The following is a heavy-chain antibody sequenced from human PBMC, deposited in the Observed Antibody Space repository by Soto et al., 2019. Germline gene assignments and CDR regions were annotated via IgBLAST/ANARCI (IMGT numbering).Heavy chain of an antibody. CDR3: ARRTNEYSSSSWFDP. CDR1: GGSISSYY. J-gene: IGHJ5*02. CDR2: IYYSGST. D-gene: IGHD6-6*01. V-gene: IGHV4-59*01. Sequence: SETLSLTCTVSGGSISSYYWRWIRQPPGKGLEWMGYIYYSGSTNYNPSLKSRVTISVDTSKNQFSLKLSSVTAADTAVYYCARRTNEYSSSSWFDPWGQGTLVTVSS.